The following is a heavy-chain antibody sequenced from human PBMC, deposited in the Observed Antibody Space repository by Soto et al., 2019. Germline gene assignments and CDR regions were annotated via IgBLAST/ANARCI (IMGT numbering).Heavy chain of an antibody. J-gene: IGHJ4*02. Sequence: QVQLVQSGAEVKEPGASVKVSCKASGYTFSTYDIYWMRQATGQGLEWMGWMNPYSGNTGYAQKFQGRVIVTRNTSISTVYMEMSGLRLDDTAVYYCARRKERSGPHYFDYWGQGSQVTVSS. CDR3: ARRKERSGPHYFDY. V-gene: IGHV1-8*01. CDR2: MNPYSGNT. CDR1: GYTFSTYD. D-gene: IGHD6-25*01.